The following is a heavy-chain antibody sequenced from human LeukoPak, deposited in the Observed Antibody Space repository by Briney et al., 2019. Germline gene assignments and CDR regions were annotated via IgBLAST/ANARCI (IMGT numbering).Heavy chain of an antibody. CDR2: IYYSGST. D-gene: IGHD3-10*01. J-gene: IGHJ4*02. CDR1: GGSISSYY. Sequence: SETLSLTCTVSGGSISSYYWSWIRQPPGKGLEWIGYIYYSGSTNYNPSLKSRVTMSVDTSKNQFSLKLSSVTAADTAVYYCAREPDYYGSGNVDYWGQGTLVTVSS. V-gene: IGHV4-59*12. CDR3: AREPDYYGSGNVDY.